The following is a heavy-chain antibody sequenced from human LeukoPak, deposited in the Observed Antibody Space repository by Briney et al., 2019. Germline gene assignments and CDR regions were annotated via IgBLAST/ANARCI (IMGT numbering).Heavy chain of an antibody. CDR1: GGSFSGYY. CDR3: ARAHITMIFDY. V-gene: IGHV4-34*01. Sequence: SETLSLTCAVYGGSFSGYYWSWIRQPPGKGLEWIGEINHSGSTNYNPSLKSRVTISVDTSKNQFSLKLSSVTAADTAVYYCARAHITMIFDYWGQGTLVTVSS. J-gene: IGHJ4*02. CDR2: INHSGST. D-gene: IGHD3-22*01.